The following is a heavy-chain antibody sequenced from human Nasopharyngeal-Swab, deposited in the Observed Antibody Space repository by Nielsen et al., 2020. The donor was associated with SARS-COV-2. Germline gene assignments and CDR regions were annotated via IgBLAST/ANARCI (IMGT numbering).Heavy chain of an antibody. CDR1: GFTFSDYY. V-gene: IGHV3-11*04. D-gene: IGHD3-10*01. CDR3: AREATMVRGGRGY. CDR2: ISSSGSTI. Sequence: GESLKISCAASGFTFSDYYMSWIRQAPGKGLEWVSYISSSGSTIYYADSVKGRFTISRDNAKNSLYLQMNSLRDEDTAVYYCAREATMVRGGRGYWGQGTLVTASS. J-gene: IGHJ4*02.